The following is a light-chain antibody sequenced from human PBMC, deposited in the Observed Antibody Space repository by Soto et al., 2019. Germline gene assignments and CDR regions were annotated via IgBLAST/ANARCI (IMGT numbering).Light chain of an antibody. CDR1: SSDVGGYNS. J-gene: IGLJ1*01. CDR3: SSYAGTHIV. V-gene: IGLV2-8*01. CDR2: DVS. Sequence: QSALTQPSSASGSPGQSVTVSCTGTSSDVGGYNSVSWYQQHPDKAPKLMIYDVSQRPSGVPDRFSGSKSGNTASLTVSGLQAEDEADYYCSSYAGTHIVFGTGTKVTVL.